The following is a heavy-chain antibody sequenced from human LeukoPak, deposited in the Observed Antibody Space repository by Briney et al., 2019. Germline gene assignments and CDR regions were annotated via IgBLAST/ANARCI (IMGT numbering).Heavy chain of an antibody. CDR3: ARDIPGAASAFDV. V-gene: IGHV3-7*01. CDR2: IKDDGSEK. J-gene: IGHJ3*01. D-gene: IGHD2-2*01. Sequence: PGGSLRLSCAASGFTFRGYWMSWVRQAPGKGLEWVANIKDDGSEKNYVDSVKGRFTISRDNAKNSLSLQVNSLRDDGTAVYYCARDIPGAASAFDVWGQGTMVTVSS. CDR1: GFTFRGYW.